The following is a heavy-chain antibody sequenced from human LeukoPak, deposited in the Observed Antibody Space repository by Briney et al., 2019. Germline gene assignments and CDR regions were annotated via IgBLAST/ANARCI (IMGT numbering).Heavy chain of an antibody. V-gene: IGHV4-4*07. CDR3: ARLSGYDWESFYDY. CDR2: INTSGNT. CDR1: GGSISSYD. D-gene: IGHD5-12*01. J-gene: IGHJ4*02. Sequence: SETLSLTCTLSGGSISSYDWSWIRQPAGKGREWIGRINTSGNTYYNPSLKSRVTISVDTSKKQFSLKLSSVTAADTAVYYCARLSGYDWESFYDYWGQGTLVTVSS.